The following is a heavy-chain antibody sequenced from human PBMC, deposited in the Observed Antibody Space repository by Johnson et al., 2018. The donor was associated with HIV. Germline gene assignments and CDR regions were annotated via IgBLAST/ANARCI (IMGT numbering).Heavy chain of an antibody. CDR2: IKSKTDGGTT. CDR3: ARGITWYYYDSSGYSSAFDI. D-gene: IGHD3-22*01. CDR1: GFTFNNAW. V-gene: IGHV3-15*01. Sequence: VQLVESGGGLVKPGGSLRLSCAASGFTFNNAWMSWVRQAPGKGLEWVGRIKSKTDGGTTDYAAPVKGRFTLSRDDSKNTLYLQMNSLRAEDTAVYYCARGITWYYYDSSGYSSAFDIWGQGTMVTVSS. J-gene: IGHJ3*02.